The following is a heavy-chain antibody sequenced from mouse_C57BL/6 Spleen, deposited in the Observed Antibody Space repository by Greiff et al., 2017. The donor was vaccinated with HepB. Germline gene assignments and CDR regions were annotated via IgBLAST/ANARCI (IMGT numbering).Heavy chain of an antibody. V-gene: IGHV1-72*01. CDR3: AREGKIYSWYFDV. D-gene: IGHD1-1*01. J-gene: IGHJ1*03. CDR1: GYTFTSYW. Sequence: QVQLQQPGAELVKPGASVKLSCKASGYTFTSYWMHWVKQRPGRGLEWIGRIDPNSGGTKYNEKFKSKATLTVDKPSSTAYMQLSILTSEDSAVYDCAREGKIYSWYFDVWGTGTTVTVAS. CDR2: IDPNSGGT.